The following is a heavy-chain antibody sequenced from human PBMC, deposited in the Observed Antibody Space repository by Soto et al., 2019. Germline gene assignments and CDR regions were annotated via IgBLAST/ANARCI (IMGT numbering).Heavy chain of an antibody. CDR1: GFTFSSYS. Sequence: QVQLVESGGGVVQPGRSLRLSCAASGFTFSSYSMQWVRQAPGKGLGWVAVVSNDGRVEYYADSLKGRFSITRDNSKDSVYLVMDNLTTEETAVYYCAREVGTNFRLDYWGQGTLVTVSS. D-gene: IGHD1-26*01. CDR2: VSNDGRVE. J-gene: IGHJ4*02. V-gene: IGHV3-30-3*01. CDR3: AREVGTNFRLDY.